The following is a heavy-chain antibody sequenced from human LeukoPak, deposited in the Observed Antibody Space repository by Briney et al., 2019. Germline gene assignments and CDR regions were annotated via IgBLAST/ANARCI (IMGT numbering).Heavy chain of an antibody. V-gene: IGHV3-30*18. J-gene: IGHJ4*02. CDR1: GFTFSSYG. CDR2: ISYDGSNK. Sequence: GGCLRLSCAASGFTFSSYGMHWVRQAPGKGLEWVAVISYDGSNKYYADSVKGRFTISRDNSKNTLYLQMNSLRAEDTAVYYCAKGGPLFPGYFDYWGQGTLVTVSS. CDR3: AKGGPLFPGYFDY. D-gene: IGHD2-21*01.